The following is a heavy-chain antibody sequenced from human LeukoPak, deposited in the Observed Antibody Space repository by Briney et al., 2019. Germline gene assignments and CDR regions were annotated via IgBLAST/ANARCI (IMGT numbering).Heavy chain of an antibody. V-gene: IGHV4-4*07. Sequence: SETLSLTCTVSGGSISSYYWSWIRQPAGKGLEWIGRICTSGSTNYNPSLKSRVTISVDTSKNHFSLKLSSVTAADTAVFYCARGVPSYAYDGSGYYHSSAGYKPWGQGTLVTVSS. CDR1: GGSISSYY. CDR3: ARGVPSYAYDGSGYYHSSAGYKP. CDR2: ICTSGST. J-gene: IGHJ3*01. D-gene: IGHD3-22*01.